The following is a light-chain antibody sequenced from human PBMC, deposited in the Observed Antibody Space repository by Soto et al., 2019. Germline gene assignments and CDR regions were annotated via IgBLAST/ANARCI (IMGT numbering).Light chain of an antibody. Sequence: EIVLTQSPGTLSLSPGERATLSCRASQSLSGNSLAWYQQKPGQAPWLLIYGASSRATGIPGRFSGSGSETDFTLTISRLEPEDFAVYYCHQYGSSPYTFGQGTRLEI. J-gene: IGKJ2*01. V-gene: IGKV3-20*01. CDR3: HQYGSSPYT. CDR2: GAS. CDR1: QSLSGNS.